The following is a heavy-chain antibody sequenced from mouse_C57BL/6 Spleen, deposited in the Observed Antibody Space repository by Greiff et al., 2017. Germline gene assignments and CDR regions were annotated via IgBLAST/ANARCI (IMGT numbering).Heavy chain of an antibody. Sequence: EVKLLESGGGLVKPGGSLKLSCAASGFTFSDYGMHWVRQAPEKGLEWVAYISSGSSTIYYADTVKGRFTISRDNAKNTLFLQMTSLRSEDTAMXYCARRGYGSSYYAMDYWGQGTSVTVSS. CDR2: ISSGSSTI. CDR1: GFTFSDYG. CDR3: ARRGYGSSYYAMDY. J-gene: IGHJ4*01. V-gene: IGHV5-17*01. D-gene: IGHD1-1*01.